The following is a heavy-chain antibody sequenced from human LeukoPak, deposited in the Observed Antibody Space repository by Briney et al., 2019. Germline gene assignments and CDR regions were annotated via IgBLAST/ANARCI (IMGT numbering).Heavy chain of an antibody. D-gene: IGHD1-26*01. V-gene: IGHV3-74*01. CDR3: VYSGSYFGVY. CDR1: GFTFSSYW. Sequence: PGGSQRLSCAASGFTFSSYWMHWVRQAPGKGLVWVSRINSDGSSTSYADSVKGRFTISRDNAKNTLYLQMNSLRAEDTAVYYCVYSGSYFGVYWGLGTLVTVSS. CDR2: INSDGSST. J-gene: IGHJ4*02.